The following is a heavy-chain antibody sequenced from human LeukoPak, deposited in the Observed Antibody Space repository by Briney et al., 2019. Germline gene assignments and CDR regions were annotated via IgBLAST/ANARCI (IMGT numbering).Heavy chain of an antibody. D-gene: IGHD6-19*01. CDR1: GGSFSGYY. Sequence: PSETLSLTCAVYGGSFSGYYWSWIRQPPGKGLEWIGEINHSGSTNYNPSLKSRVTISVDTSKNQFSLKLSSVTAADTAVYYCARVVLLYSSGWRFDYWGQGTLVTVSS. J-gene: IGHJ4*02. CDR2: INHSGST. V-gene: IGHV4-34*01. CDR3: ARVVLLYSSGWRFDY.